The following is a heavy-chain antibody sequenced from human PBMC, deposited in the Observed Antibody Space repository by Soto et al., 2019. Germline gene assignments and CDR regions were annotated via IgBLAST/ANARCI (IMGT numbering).Heavy chain of an antibody. CDR1: GFPFSSYA. CDR3: ASIAVAGTRAFDI. V-gene: IGHV3-64*01. D-gene: IGHD6-19*01. Sequence: HPGGSLRLSCAASGFPFSSYAMHSVRQAPGKGLEYVSAISSNGGSTYYANSVKGRFTISRDNSKNTLYLQMGSLRAEDMAVYYCASIAVAGTRAFDIWGQGTMVTVSS. J-gene: IGHJ3*02. CDR2: ISSNGGST.